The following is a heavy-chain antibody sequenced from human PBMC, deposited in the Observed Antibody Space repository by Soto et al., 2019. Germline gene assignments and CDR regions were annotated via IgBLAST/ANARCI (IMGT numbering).Heavy chain of an antibody. CDR3: ATSCSGGSCYSGFDY. Sequence: QVQLVQSGAEVKKPGASVKVSCKVSGYTLTELSMNWVRQAPGKGLEWMGGFDPEDGETIYAQKFQGRVTLTEDTSTDTAYMELRSLRSEDTAVYYCATSCSGGSCYSGFDYWGQGTLVTVSS. J-gene: IGHJ4*02. D-gene: IGHD2-15*01. CDR2: FDPEDGET. CDR1: GYTLTELS. V-gene: IGHV1-24*01.